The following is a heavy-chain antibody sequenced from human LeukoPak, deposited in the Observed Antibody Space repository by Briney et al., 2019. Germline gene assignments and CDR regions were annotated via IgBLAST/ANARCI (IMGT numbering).Heavy chain of an antibody. CDR3: ATWPGYCSGGSCRDDFDY. D-gene: IGHD2-15*01. J-gene: IGHJ4*02. Sequence: GESLKISCKGSGYSFTSYWIGWVRQMPGKGLEWMGIIYPGDSDTRYSPSFQGQVTISADKSISTAYLQWSSLKASDTAMYYCATWPGYCSGGSCRDDFDYWGQGTLVTVSS. CDR2: IYPGDSDT. CDR1: GYSFTSYW. V-gene: IGHV5-51*01.